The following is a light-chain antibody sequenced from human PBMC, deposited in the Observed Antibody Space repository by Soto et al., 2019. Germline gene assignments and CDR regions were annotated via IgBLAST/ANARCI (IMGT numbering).Light chain of an antibody. J-gene: IGKJ2*01. CDR2: GAS. Sequence: EIVLTQSPGTLSLSPGERATLSCRASESISEDYLAWYQQKPGQAPRLVVYGASRRATGIPDRFSGSGSGTDFTLTISRLEPEDFAVDYCQQYGRTPGYSFGQGTKVDIK. CDR3: QQYGRTPGYS. V-gene: IGKV3-20*01. CDR1: ESISEDY.